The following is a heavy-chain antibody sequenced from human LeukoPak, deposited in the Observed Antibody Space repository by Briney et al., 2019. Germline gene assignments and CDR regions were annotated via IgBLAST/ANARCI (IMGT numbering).Heavy chain of an antibody. CDR1: GGSISSYY. D-gene: IGHD4-23*01. J-gene: IGHJ5*02. CDR2: IYYSGST. Sequence: PSETLSLTCTVSGGSISSYYWSWIRQPPGKGLEWIGYIYYSGSTNYNPSLKSRVTISVDTSKNQFSLKLSSVTAADTAVYYCARLQRWSYNWFDPWGQGTLVTVSS. CDR3: ARLQRWSYNWFDP. V-gene: IGHV4-59*08.